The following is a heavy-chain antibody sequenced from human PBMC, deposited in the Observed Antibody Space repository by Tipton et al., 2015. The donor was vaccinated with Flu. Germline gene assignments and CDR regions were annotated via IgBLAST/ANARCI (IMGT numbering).Heavy chain of an antibody. CDR3: ARSLPKYDFWSGYQLDAFDI. J-gene: IGHJ3*02. CDR2: IYYSGST. CDR1: GGSVSSGSYY. D-gene: IGHD3-3*01. V-gene: IGHV4-61*01. Sequence: LRLSCTVSGGSVSSGSYYWSWIRQPPGKGLEWIGYIYYSGSTNYNPSLKSRVTISVDTPKNQFSLKLSSVTAADTAVYYCARSLPKYDFWSGYQLDAFDIWGQGTMVTVSS.